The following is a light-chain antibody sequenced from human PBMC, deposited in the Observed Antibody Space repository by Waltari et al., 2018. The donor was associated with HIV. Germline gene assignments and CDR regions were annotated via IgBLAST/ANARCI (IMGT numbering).Light chain of an antibody. CDR3: AAWDDSLNGRV. CDR2: SNN. CDR1: SSNIGSTT. J-gene: IGLJ3*02. Sequence: QSVLPQPPSASGTPGPRVTIPCSGSSSNIGSTTVHWYKQPPGTAPKLLIYSNNQRPSGVPDRFSGSKSGTSSSLAISGLQSEDEADYYCAAWDDSLNGRVFGGGTKLTVL. V-gene: IGLV1-44*01.